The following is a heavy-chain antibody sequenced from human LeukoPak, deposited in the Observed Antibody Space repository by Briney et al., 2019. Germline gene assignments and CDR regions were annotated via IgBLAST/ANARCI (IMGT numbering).Heavy chain of an antibody. CDR1: GGSISSYY. Sequence: PSETLSLTCTVSGGSISSYYWSWIRQPPGKGLEWIGYIYYSGSTNYNPSLKSRVTISVDTSKNQFSLKLSSVTAADTAVYYCVGGLEMATNSGFDYWGQGTLVTVSS. CDR2: IYYSGST. CDR3: VGGLEMATNSGFDY. V-gene: IGHV4-59*01. J-gene: IGHJ4*02. D-gene: IGHD5-24*01.